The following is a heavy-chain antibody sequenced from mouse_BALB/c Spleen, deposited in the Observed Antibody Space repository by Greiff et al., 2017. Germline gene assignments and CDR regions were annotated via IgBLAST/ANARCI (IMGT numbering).Heavy chain of an antibody. CDR2: ISYDGSN. J-gene: IGHJ3*01. CDR1: GYSITSGYY. CDR3: ARGGNEFAY. V-gene: IGHV3-6*02. D-gene: IGHD2-1*01. Sequence: DVQLQESGPGLVKPSQSLSLTCSVTGYSITSGYYWNWIRQFPGNKLEWMGYISYDGSNNYNPSLKNRISITRDTSKNQFFLKLNSVTTEDTATYYCARGGNEFAYWGQGTLVTVSA.